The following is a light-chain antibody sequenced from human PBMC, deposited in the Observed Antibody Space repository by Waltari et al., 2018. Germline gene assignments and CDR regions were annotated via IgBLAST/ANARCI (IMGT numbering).Light chain of an antibody. CDR1: QSVGKS. V-gene: IGKV3-20*01. Sequence: EIMLTQSPGTLSLSPGERATLACRASQSVGKSLAWYQQKPGQAPRLLIYDASRRATGIPDRFSGSGSGTDFSLTISRLEPEDFAVYYCQHYVRLPATFGQGTKVEI. J-gene: IGKJ1*01. CDR2: DAS. CDR3: QHYVRLPAT.